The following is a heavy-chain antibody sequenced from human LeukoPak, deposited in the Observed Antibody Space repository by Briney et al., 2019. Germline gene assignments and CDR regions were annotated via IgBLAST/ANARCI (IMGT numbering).Heavy chain of an antibody. CDR3: ARHGDFCFDN. D-gene: IGHD4-17*01. J-gene: IGHJ4*02. CDR1: GFTFSHYW. V-gene: IGHV3-7*03. Sequence: GGSLRLSCAASGFTFSHYWMNWVRQAPGKGLEYVAYINPDGSEKNCVDSVKGRFSISRHNAQNTLFLQMNSLRAEDTALYYCARHGDFCFDNWGQGTPVTVS. CDR2: INPDGSEK.